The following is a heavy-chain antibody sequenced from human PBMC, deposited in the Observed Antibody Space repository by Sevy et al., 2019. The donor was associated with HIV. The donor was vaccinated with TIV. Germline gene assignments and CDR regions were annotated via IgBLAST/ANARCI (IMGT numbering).Heavy chain of an antibody. V-gene: IGHV3-33*01. CDR2: PWFDGSNT. CDR3: ARDLEFYDNGDYGPAFMPDY. CDR1: GFTFSSYG. Sequence: GGSLRLSCAASGFTFSSYGMHWVRRAPGKGLEWVAHPWFDGSNTDYADSVKGRFTISRDIAKNTLHLQMNSLRVEDTAVYYCARDLEFYDNGDYGPAFMPDYWGQGTLVTVSS. D-gene: IGHD4-17*01. J-gene: IGHJ4*02.